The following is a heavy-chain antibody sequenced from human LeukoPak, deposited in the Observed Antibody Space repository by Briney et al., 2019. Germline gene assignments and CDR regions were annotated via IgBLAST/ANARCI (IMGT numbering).Heavy chain of an antibody. D-gene: IGHD2-15*01. V-gene: IGHV4-4*09. CDR3: ARHHCSGGSCWFDY. J-gene: IGHJ4*02. Sequence: PSETLSLTCTVSGGSISSYYWSWIRQPPGKGLEWIGYIYTSGSTNYNPSLKSRVTISVDTSKNQFSLKPSSVTAADTAVYYCARHHCSGGSCWFDYWGQGTLVTVSS. CDR2: IYTSGST. CDR1: GGSISSYY.